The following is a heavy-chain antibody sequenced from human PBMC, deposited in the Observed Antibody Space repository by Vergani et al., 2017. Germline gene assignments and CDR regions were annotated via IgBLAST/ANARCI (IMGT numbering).Heavy chain of an antibody. D-gene: IGHD1-26*01. CDR1: GYTFGHFY. J-gene: IGHJ6*01. CDR2: IRYEGSHP. CDR3: AKKGGSLYYYGVDV. Sequence: QEQLLQSGGGVVQPGGSLRLSCIGSGYTFGHFYMHWVRPAPGKGLAWVAFIRYEGSHPQYIDSVKGRFTISRDNSKDTLFLQMNDLRPEDTGTYFCAKKGGSLYYYGVDVWVQGTTIAVCS. V-gene: IGHV3-30*02.